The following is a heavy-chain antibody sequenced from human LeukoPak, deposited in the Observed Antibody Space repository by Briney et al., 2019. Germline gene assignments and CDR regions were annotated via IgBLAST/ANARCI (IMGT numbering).Heavy chain of an antibody. V-gene: IGHV4-59*01. CDR1: GGSISTYY. D-gene: IGHD3-22*01. CDR3: ARSNYYDSSGYYHDAFDI. Sequence: SETLSLTCTVSGGSISTYYWSWIRQPPGKGLEWIGFIHHTGTTISNPSLKSRVTISADTSKNQFSLKLRSVTAADTAVYYCARSNYYDSSGYYHDAFDIWGQGTMVTVSS. CDR2: IHHTGTT. J-gene: IGHJ3*02.